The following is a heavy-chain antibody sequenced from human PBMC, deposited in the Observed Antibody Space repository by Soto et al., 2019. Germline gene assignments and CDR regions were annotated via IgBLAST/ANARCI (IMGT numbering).Heavy chain of an antibody. V-gene: IGHV4-34*01. CDR3: ARPTFGRGSFDI. CDR1: GESFSDYF. CDR2: INHSGLS. J-gene: IGHJ3*02. D-gene: IGHD3-10*01. Sequence: QVQLQQWGAGLLKSSETLSLTCAVYGESFSDYFWTWIRQPPGKGLEWIGEINHSGLSQYNPSLKSRVTISVDTSKNQFSLNVSSVTAADTAEYFCARPTFGRGSFDIWSQGTMVTVSP.